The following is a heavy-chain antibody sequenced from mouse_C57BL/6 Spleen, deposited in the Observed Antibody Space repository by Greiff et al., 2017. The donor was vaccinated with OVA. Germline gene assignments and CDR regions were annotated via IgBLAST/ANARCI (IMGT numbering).Heavy chain of an antibody. CDR1: GFTFSDYG. CDR2: ISSGSSTI. D-gene: IGHD1-1*01. Sequence: DVMLVESGGGLVKPGGSLKLSCAASGFTFSDYGMHWVRQAPEKGLEWVAYISSGSSTIYYADTVKGRFTISRDNAKNTLFLQMPSLRSEDTAMYYCARNHYGSSYDYYAMDYWGQGTSVTVSS. J-gene: IGHJ4*01. CDR3: ARNHYGSSYDYYAMDY. V-gene: IGHV5-17*01.